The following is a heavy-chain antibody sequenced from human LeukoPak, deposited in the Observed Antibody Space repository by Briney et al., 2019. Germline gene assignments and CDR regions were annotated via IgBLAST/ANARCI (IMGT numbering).Heavy chain of an antibody. V-gene: IGHV1-2*06. J-gene: IGHJ4*02. CDR3: ARGHNYGYEY. CDR2: IISNSGGT. Sequence: ASVKVSCRTSGYTFSDYNIHWVRQAPGQGLEWVGRIISNSGGTNYAQNFQDRVTMTRDTSISTAFMELRRLRSDDTAVYYCARGHNYGYEYWGQGTLVTVSS. CDR1: GYTFSDYN. D-gene: IGHD5-18*01.